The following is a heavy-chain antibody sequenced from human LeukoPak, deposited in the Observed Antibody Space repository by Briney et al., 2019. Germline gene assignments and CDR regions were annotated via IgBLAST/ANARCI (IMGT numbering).Heavy chain of an antibody. V-gene: IGHV1-2*02. CDR2: INPYSGGT. CDR3: ARRIAGRLINDAFDI. CDR1: GYTFTGHY. J-gene: IGHJ3*02. Sequence: EASVKVSCKASGYTFTGHYMHWVRQAPGQGLEWMGWINPYSGGTHYALIFQDRVTMTRDTSISTAYMELGRLRSDDTAVYYCARRIAGRLINDAFDIWGQGTMVTVSS. D-gene: IGHD6-6*01.